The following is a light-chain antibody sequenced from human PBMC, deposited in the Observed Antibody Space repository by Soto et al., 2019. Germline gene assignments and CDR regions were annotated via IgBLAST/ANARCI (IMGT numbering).Light chain of an antibody. V-gene: IGKV3-20*01. J-gene: IGKJ1*01. CDR1: QTVSRSH. CDR3: HHYYISPWT. Sequence: EFVLTQSPGTLSLSPGERATLSCRASQTVSRSHLAWYQQKPGQAPRLLIQATSTRATGIPDRFSGSVSGTDFTLTITRLEPEDFAMYYCHHYYISPWTFGQGTKVEVK. CDR2: ATS.